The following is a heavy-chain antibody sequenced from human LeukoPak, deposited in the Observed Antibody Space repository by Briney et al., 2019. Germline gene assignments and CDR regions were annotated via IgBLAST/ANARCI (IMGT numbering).Heavy chain of an antibody. CDR1: GFSFSVYG. CDR3: AKAPGIAVAAGL. V-gene: IGHV3-30*18. J-gene: IGHJ4*02. D-gene: IGHD6-19*01. Sequence: PGGSLRLSCAASGFSFSVYGMHWVRQAPGKGLEWVAVISFDGSDKFYADSVRGRLTISRDNSKNTLYLQMNSLRAEDTAVYYCAKAPGIAVAAGLWGQGTLVTVSS. CDR2: ISFDGSDK.